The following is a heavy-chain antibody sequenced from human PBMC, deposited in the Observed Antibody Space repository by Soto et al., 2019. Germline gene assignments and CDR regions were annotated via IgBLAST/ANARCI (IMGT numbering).Heavy chain of an antibody. CDR2: INGYNGNT. CDR3: ARMGDVPYYYYGMDV. V-gene: IGHV1-18*01. J-gene: IGHJ6*02. CDR1: AYTFSTYG. Sequence: QVQLVQSGAEVKKPGASVKVSCKASAYTFSTYGISWVRQAPGQGLEWMGWINGYNGNTNYAPKLQGRITMTTDTSTTTAYMELRSLRSDDTAVYYCARMGDVPYYYYGMDVWGQGTTVTVSS. D-gene: IGHD3-16*01.